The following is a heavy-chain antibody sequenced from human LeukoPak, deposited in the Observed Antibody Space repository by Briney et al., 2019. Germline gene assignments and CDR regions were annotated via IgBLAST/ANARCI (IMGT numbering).Heavy chain of an antibody. CDR2: ISYDGSNK. Sequence: PGGSLRLSCAASGFTFSSYGMHWVRQAPGKGLEWVAVISYDGSNKYYADSVKGRFTISRDNSKNTLYLQMNSLRAEDTAVYYCAKSDAHTAIFPWGQGTLVTVSS. CDR1: GFTFSSYG. V-gene: IGHV3-30*18. D-gene: IGHD5-18*01. CDR3: AKSDAHTAIFP. J-gene: IGHJ5*02.